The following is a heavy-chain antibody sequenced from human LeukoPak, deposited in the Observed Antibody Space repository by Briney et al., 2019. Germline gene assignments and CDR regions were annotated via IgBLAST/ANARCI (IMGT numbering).Heavy chain of an antibody. Sequence: GRSPRLSCAASGFTFSTYGMHWVRQAPGKGLEWVAVISYDGSNKYYADSVKGRFTISRDNSQNTLYLQMNSLRTEDTAVYYCARDLRSGGYWGQGTLVTVSS. CDR3: ARDLRSGGY. J-gene: IGHJ4*02. V-gene: IGHV3-30*03. CDR1: GFTFSTYG. D-gene: IGHD3-16*01. CDR2: ISYDGSNK.